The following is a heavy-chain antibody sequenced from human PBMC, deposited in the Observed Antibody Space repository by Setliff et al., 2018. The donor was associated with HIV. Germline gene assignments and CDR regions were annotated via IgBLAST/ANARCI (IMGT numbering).Heavy chain of an antibody. CDR1: GFTVSSNY. Sequence: PGGSLRLSCAASGFTVSSNYMSWVRQAPGKGLEWVSVIYGGGTTHYADSVKGRFTISRDNSKNTVYLQMNSLRVEDTAVYYCARVRDYYDSGAQAFDIWGQGTMVTVSS. D-gene: IGHD3-22*01. CDR3: ARVRDYYDSGAQAFDI. J-gene: IGHJ3*02. V-gene: IGHV3-66*02. CDR2: IYGGGTT.